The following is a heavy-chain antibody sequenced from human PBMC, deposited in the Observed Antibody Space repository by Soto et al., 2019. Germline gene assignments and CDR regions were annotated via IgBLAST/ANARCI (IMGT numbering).Heavy chain of an antibody. D-gene: IGHD2-15*01. J-gene: IGHJ6*02. CDR2: IYPGDSDT. CDR1: GYSFTSYW. CDR3: ARDRAPRYCSGGSCYTSDGMDV. Sequence: GESLKISCKGSGYSFTSYWIGWVRQMPGKGLEWMGIIYPGDSDTRYSPSFQGQVTVSADKSISTAYLQWSSLKASDTAMYYCARDRAPRYCSGGSCYTSDGMDVWGQGTRVTVSS. V-gene: IGHV5-51*01.